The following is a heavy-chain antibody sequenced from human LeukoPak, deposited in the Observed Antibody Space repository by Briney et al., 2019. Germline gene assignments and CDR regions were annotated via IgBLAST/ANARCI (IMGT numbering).Heavy chain of an antibody. Sequence: GASVKVSCKASGYTFTKYGISWVRQAPGQGLEWMGWISTHKGSTHFAQKFQGSVTMTTDTFTDTVYMELRSLTSDDTAVYYCARVGTQGTGGWPDFRYWGQGTLVSVSS. V-gene: IGHV1-18*01. J-gene: IGHJ4*02. CDR1: GYTFTKYG. D-gene: IGHD1-14*01. CDR3: ARVGTQGTGGWPDFRY. CDR2: ISTHKGST.